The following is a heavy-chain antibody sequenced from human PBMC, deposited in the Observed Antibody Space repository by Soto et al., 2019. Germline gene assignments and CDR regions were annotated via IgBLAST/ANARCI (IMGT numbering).Heavy chain of an antibody. Sequence: GASVKVSCKASGYTFTSYDINWVRQATGQGLEWMGWMNPNSGNTGYAQKFQGRVTMTRNTSISTAYMELSSLRSEDTAVYYCARGGDDPHDSRNWFDPWGKGTLVTVSS. CDR1: GYTFTSYD. CDR2: MNPNSGNT. D-gene: IGHD7-27*01. J-gene: IGHJ5*02. CDR3: ARGGDDPHDSRNWFDP. V-gene: IGHV1-8*01.